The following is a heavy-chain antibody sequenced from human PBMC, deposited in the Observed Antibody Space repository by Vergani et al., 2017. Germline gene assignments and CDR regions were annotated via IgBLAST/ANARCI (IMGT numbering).Heavy chain of an antibody. V-gene: IGHV3-7*03. J-gene: IGHJ6*04. Sequence: EVQLVESGGGLVQPGGSLRLSCAASGFTFSSYWMSWVRQAPGKGLEWVANIKQDGSEKYYVDSVKGRFTISRDNAKNSLYLQMNSLRAEDTAVYYCARETYSSSWYLLDVWGKGTTVTVSS. CDR3: ARETYSSSWYLLDV. CDR2: IKQDGSEK. D-gene: IGHD6-13*01. CDR1: GFTFSSYW.